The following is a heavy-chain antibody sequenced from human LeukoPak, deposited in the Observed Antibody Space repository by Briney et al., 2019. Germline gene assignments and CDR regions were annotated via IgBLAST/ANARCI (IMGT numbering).Heavy chain of an antibody. D-gene: IGHD1-1*01. CDR3: AREDNYTSLSLDY. J-gene: IGHJ4*02. CDR2: INPKSGGT. Sequence: ASVEVSCKASGYTFTGQYYIHWVRQAPGQGLEWMGWINPKSGGTNYAQKFQGRVTMARDTSISTAYMELTRLRYDDTAVYYCAREDNYTSLSLDYWGQGTLVTVSS. CDR1: GYTFTGQYY. V-gene: IGHV1-2*02.